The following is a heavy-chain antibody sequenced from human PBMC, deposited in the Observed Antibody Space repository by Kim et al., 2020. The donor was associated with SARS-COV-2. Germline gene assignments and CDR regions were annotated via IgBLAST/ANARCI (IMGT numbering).Heavy chain of an antibody. D-gene: IGHD6-19*01. J-gene: IGHJ5*02. V-gene: IGHV4-4*02. CDR2: ISPSGST. CDR3: ARAVSSAWTLRDWFDP. CDR1: GASISTSNW. Sequence: SETLSLTCAVSGASISTSNWWSWVRQPPGKGLEWIGEISPSGSTNYSPSLKSRLTFSIDKSKNLFSLNLNSVTAADTAVYYCARAVSSAWTLRDWFDPWGQGALVTVSS.